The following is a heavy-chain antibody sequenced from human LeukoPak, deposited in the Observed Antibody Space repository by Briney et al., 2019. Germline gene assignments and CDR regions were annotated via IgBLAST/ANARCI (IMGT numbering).Heavy chain of an antibody. D-gene: IGHD3-3*01. CDR2: IYYSGST. CDR3: ARHYSYDFWSGYPYYFDY. CDR1: GYSISSGYY. V-gene: IGHV4-38-2*01. Sequence: PSETLSLTCAVSGYSISSGYYWGWIRQPPAKGLEWIGSIYYSGSTYYNPSLKSRVTISVDTSKNQFSLKLSSVTAADTAVYYCARHYSYDFWSGYPYYFDYWGQGTLVTVSS. J-gene: IGHJ4*02.